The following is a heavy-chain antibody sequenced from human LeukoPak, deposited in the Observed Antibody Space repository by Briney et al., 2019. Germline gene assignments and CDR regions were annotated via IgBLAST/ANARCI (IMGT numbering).Heavy chain of an antibody. CDR2: IYYSGST. J-gene: IGHJ3*02. CDR1: GGSISSGGYC. Sequence: SQTLSLTCTVSGGSISSGGYCWSWIRQHPGKGLEWIGYIYYSGSTYYNPSLKSRVTISVDTSKNQFSLKLSSVTAADTAVYYCARYDDAFDIWGQGTMVTVSS. V-gene: IGHV4-31*03. D-gene: IGHD3-16*01. CDR3: ARYDDAFDI.